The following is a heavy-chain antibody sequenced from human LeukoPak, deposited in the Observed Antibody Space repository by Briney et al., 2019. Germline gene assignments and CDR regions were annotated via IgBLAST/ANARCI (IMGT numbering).Heavy chain of an antibody. CDR2: INPSGGST. D-gene: IGHD5-24*01. V-gene: IGHV1-46*01. CDR3: AREGDGYKFDY. CDR1: GYTFTSYG. Sequence: ASVKVSCKASGYTFTSYGISWVRQAPGQGLEWMGIINPSGGSTSYAQKFQGRVTMTRDTSTSTVYMELSSLRSEDTAVYYCAREGDGYKFDYWGQGTLVTVSS. J-gene: IGHJ4*02.